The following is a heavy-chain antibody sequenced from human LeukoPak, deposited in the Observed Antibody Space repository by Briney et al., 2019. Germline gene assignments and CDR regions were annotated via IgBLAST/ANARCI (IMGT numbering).Heavy chain of an antibody. CDR2: ISWNSGSI. J-gene: IGHJ4*02. V-gene: IGHV3-9*01. Sequence: GGSLRLSCAASGFTFDDYAMHWVRQAPGKGLEWVSGISWNSGSIGYVDSVKGRFTISRDNAKNALYLQMNSLRAEDTGVYFCARGQTLTFWGQGTLVTASS. CDR3: ARGQTLTF. CDR1: GFTFDDYA.